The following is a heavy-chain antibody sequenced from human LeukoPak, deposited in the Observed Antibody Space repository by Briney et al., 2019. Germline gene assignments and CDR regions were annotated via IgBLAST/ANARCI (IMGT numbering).Heavy chain of an antibody. D-gene: IGHD3/OR15-3a*01. CDR3: AKGRGTGYYYYYMDV. J-gene: IGHJ6*03. CDR2: ISGDGGST. V-gene: IGHV3-43*02. CDR1: GFTFDDYA. Sequence: GGSLRLSCAASGFTFDDYAMHWFRQAPAKGLEWVSLISGDGGSTYYADSVKGRFTISRDNSKNSLYLQMNSLRTEDTALYYCAKGRGTGYYYYYMDVWGKGTTVTVSS.